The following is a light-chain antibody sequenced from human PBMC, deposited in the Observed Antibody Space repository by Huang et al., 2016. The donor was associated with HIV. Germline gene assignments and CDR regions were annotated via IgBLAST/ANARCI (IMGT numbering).Light chain of an antibody. CDR1: QSISSW. Sequence: DIQMTQSPSTLSASVGDRVTITCRASQSISSWLAWYQQKPGKAPKLLIYKSSSLEDKIPARFSGSGSGTEFTLIISSLQPDDFATYYCQQYLAYPLTFGGGTKIQI. V-gene: IGKV1-5*03. CDR3: QQYLAYPLT. J-gene: IGKJ4*01. CDR2: KSS.